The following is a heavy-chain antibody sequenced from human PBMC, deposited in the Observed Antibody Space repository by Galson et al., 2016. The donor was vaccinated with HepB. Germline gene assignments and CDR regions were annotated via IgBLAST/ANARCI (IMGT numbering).Heavy chain of an antibody. CDR3: ARMGYNYGSGSYYNGDDWYFDL. CDR1: GFTFSLSG. J-gene: IGHJ2*01. CDR2: MWNDAKSK. V-gene: IGHV3-33*01. Sequence: SLRLSCAASGFTFSLSGMHWVRQAPGKGLEWVAIMWNDAKSKYYADSVQGRFTISRDNSENTLYLQMNSLRAEDTAVYYCARMGYNYGSGSYYNGDDWYFDLWGRGTLVIVSS. D-gene: IGHD3-10*01.